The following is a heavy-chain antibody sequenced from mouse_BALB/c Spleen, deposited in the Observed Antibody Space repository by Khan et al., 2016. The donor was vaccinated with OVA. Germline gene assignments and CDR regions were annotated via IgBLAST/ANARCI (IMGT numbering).Heavy chain of an antibody. J-gene: IGHJ3*01. Sequence: VQLQESGAELAKPGASVKMSCKASGYTFTTYWMHWVKQRPGQGLEWIGYIDPSTGYTEYNQKFKDKATLTTDKSSSTAYMQLSSLTSEDSVVCYCARRGLYGIFAYRGQGALGTVSA. V-gene: IGHV1-7*01. CDR1: GYTFTTYW. CDR2: IDPSTGYT. D-gene: IGHD2-1*01. CDR3: ARRGLYGIFAY.